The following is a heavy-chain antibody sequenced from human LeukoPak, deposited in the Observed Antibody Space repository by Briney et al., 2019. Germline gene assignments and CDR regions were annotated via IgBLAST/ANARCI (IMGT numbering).Heavy chain of an antibody. J-gene: IGHJ4*02. Sequence: ASVKVSCKASGGTFSSYAISWVRQAPGQGLEWMGWISAYNGNTNYAQKLQGRVTMTTDTSTCTAYMELRSLRSDDTAVYYCARVVGATTGDYWGQGTLVTVSS. CDR3: ARVVGATTGDY. CDR2: ISAYNGNT. V-gene: IGHV1-18*01. CDR1: GGTFSSYA. D-gene: IGHD1-26*01.